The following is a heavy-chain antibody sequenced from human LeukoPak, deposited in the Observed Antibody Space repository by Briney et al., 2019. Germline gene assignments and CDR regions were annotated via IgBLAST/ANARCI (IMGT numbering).Heavy chain of an antibody. CDR3: ARPYGSGSYSSSYFDY. Sequence: ASVKVSCKASGYTFTSYYMHWVRQAPGQGLEWMGIINPSGGSTSYAQKFQGRVTMTRDTSTSTVYMELSSLRSEDTAVYYCARPYGSGSYSSSYFDYWGQGTLVTVSS. V-gene: IGHV1-46*01. D-gene: IGHD3-10*01. CDR2: INPSGGST. J-gene: IGHJ4*02. CDR1: GYTFTSYY.